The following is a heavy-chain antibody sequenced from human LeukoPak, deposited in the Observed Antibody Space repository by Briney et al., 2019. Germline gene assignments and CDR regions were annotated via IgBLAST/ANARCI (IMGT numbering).Heavy chain of an antibody. CDR1: GGSISSYY. D-gene: IGHD3-22*01. Sequence: SETLSLTCTVSGGSISSYYWSWLRQPPGKGLEWIGYIYYSGSTNYNPSLKSRVTISVETSKNQFSLKLSSVTAADTAVYYCARGLFIYYWGEGTLVTVSS. CDR3: ARGLFIYY. V-gene: IGHV4-59*08. CDR2: IYYSGST. J-gene: IGHJ4*02.